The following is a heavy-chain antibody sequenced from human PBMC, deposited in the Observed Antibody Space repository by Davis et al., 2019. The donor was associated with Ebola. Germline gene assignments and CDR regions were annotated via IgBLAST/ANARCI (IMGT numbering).Heavy chain of an antibody. V-gene: IGHV3-21*01. D-gene: IGHD3-22*01. Sequence: PGGSLRLSCAASGFIFSTYSMNWVRQAPGKGLEWVSSISSRSYYIYYSDSLKGRFTISRDNARNSVYLQMNSLRAEDTAVYYCARGGYYDSSGYSHDAFDIWGQGTMVSVSS. CDR2: ISSRSYYI. CDR1: GFIFSTYS. CDR3: ARGGYYDSSGYSHDAFDI. J-gene: IGHJ3*02.